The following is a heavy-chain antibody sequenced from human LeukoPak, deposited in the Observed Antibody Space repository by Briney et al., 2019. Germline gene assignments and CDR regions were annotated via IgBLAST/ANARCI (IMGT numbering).Heavy chain of an antibody. Sequence: GASVKVSCKASGYTFTNYGISWVRQAPGQGLEWMGWISAYNGNTNYAQKLQGRVTMTTDTSTSTAYMELRSLRSDDTALYYRARDLKITIFGVLPWDYFDYWGQGTLVTVSS. CDR3: ARDLKITIFGVLPWDYFDY. V-gene: IGHV1-18*01. J-gene: IGHJ4*02. CDR2: ISAYNGNT. D-gene: IGHD3-3*01. CDR1: GYTFTNYG.